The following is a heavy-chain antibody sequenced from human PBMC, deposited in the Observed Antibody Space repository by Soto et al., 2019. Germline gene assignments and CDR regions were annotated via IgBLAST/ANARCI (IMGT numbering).Heavy chain of an antibody. J-gene: IGHJ3*02. CDR2: IYYSGST. D-gene: IGHD3-16*01. Sequence: QVQLQESGPGLVKPSETLSLTCTVSGGSVSSGSYYWSWIRQPPGKGLEWIGYIYYSGSTNYNPSLKSRVTISVDTSKNQFSLKLSSVTAADTAVYYCARDPGVGVYVSRAFDIWGQGTMVTVSS. V-gene: IGHV4-61*01. CDR3: ARDPGVGVYVSRAFDI. CDR1: GGSVSSGSYY.